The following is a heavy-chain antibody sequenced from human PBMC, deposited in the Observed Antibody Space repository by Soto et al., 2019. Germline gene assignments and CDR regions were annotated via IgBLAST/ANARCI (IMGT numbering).Heavy chain of an antibody. V-gene: IGHV4-34*01. CDR2: INHSGST. Sequence: LSLTCAVYGGSFSGYYWSWIRQPPGKGLEWIGEINHSGSTNYNPSLKSRVTISVDTSKNQFSLKLSSVTAADTAVYYCARFGPGDIVVVPAAIQDGMDVWGQGTTVTVSS. J-gene: IGHJ6*02. D-gene: IGHD2-2*02. CDR1: GGSFSGYY. CDR3: ARFGPGDIVVVPAAIQDGMDV.